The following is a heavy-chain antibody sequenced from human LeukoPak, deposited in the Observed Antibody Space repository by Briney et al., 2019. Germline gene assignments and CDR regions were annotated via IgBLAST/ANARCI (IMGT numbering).Heavy chain of an antibody. Sequence: ASVKVSCKASGYTFTSYDINWVRQATGQGLEWMGWMNPNSGNTGYAQKFQGRVTMTRNTSISTAYMELSSLRSEDTAVYYCASALGYYDSSGDAFDIWGQGTMVTVSS. J-gene: IGHJ3*02. V-gene: IGHV1-8*01. CDR3: ASALGYYDSSGDAFDI. CDR2: MNPNSGNT. D-gene: IGHD3-22*01. CDR1: GYTFTSYD.